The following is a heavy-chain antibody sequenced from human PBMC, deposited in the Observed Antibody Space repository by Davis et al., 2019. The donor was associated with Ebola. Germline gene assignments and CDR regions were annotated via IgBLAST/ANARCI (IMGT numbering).Heavy chain of an antibody. Sequence: SETLSLTCTVSGGSISSYYWSWIRQPPGQGLEWIGYISYSGSTNYNPSLKSRVTISVDTSKNQFSLKLSSVTAADTAVYYCASTYGDYAPYYYYGMDVWGQGTTVTVSS. CDR3: ASTYGDYAPYYYYGMDV. D-gene: IGHD4-17*01. CDR2: ISYSGST. CDR1: GGSISSYY. V-gene: IGHV4-59*08. J-gene: IGHJ6*02.